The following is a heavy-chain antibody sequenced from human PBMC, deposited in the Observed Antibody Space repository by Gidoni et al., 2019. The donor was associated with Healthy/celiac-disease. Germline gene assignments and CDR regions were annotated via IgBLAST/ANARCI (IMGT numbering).Heavy chain of an antibody. CDR1: GSAFTSYG. CDR3: ARSRDPVVPAAIGYYYGMDV. J-gene: IGHJ6*02. Sequence: QVQLVQSGAEVKTPGASVMVSCKASGSAFTSYGIIWVRQSTGQRLEWMGWISAYNDNTNYAQKHQSRVTMTTDTSTSTAYMELRSQRSDDTAVYYGARSRDPVVPAAIGYYYGMDVWGQGTTVTVSS. CDR2: ISAYNDNT. D-gene: IGHD2-2*01. V-gene: IGHV1-18*01.